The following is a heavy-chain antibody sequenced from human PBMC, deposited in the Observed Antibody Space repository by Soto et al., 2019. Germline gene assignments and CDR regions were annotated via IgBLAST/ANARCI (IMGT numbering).Heavy chain of an antibody. CDR3: AKGRRPYGSGRPHYYYYTDV. Sequence: HPGGAVRQSCVAAEITYSSDGMNWVNQAPGKGLEWVSAISGSGGSTYYADSVKGRFTISRDNSKNTLYLQMNSLRAEDTAVYYCAKGRRPYGSGRPHYYYYTDVWGKGTTVTVSS. D-gene: IGHD3-10*01. J-gene: IGHJ6*03. CDR2: ISGSGGST. CDR1: EITYSSDG. V-gene: IGHV3-23*01.